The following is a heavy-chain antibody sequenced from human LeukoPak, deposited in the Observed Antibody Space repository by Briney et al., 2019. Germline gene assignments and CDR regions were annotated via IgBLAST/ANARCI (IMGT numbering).Heavy chain of an antibody. Sequence: PGGSLRLSCAASGFTFSSYSMNWVRQAPGKGLEWVSSISSSSSYIYYADSVKGRFTISRDNAKNSLYLQMNSLRAEDTAVYYCARDLRAYCGGDCYLFDYWGQGTLVTASS. CDR3: ARDLRAYCGGDCYLFDY. CDR1: GFTFSSYS. V-gene: IGHV3-21*01. D-gene: IGHD2-21*01. J-gene: IGHJ4*02. CDR2: ISSSSSYI.